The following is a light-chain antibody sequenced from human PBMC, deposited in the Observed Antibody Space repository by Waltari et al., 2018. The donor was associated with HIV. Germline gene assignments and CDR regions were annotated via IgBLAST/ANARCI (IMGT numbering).Light chain of an antibody. V-gene: IGLV2-14*01. Sequence: QSALTQPASVSGSPGQSITISCTGTSRDVGGYTYVSCYQQHPGNAPKLMIYEVSTRPSVVSNRFSGSKSGNTASLTISGLQAEDEADYYCSSYTSSNTLDVFGTGTKVTVL. J-gene: IGLJ1*01. CDR2: EVS. CDR1: SRDVGGYTY. CDR3: SSYTSSNTLDV.